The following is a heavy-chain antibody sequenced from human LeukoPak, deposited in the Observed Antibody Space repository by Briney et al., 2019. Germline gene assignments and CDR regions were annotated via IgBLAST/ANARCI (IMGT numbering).Heavy chain of an antibody. J-gene: IGHJ6*02. CDR2: IKSKTNGGTT. Sequence: PGGSLRLSCAASGFAFSNAWMCWVRQAPGKGLEWVGRIKSKTNGGTTDYAAPVKGRFTISRDDSKNTLYLQMNSLKTEDTAVYYCTTVEQLLWFGEPPAHYYYYYGMDVWGQGTTVTVSS. CDR3: TTVEQLLWFGEPPAHYYYYYGMDV. CDR1: GFAFSNAW. V-gene: IGHV3-15*01. D-gene: IGHD3-10*01.